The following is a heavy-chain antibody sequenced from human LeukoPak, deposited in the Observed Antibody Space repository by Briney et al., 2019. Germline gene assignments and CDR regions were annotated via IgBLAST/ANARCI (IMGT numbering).Heavy chain of an antibody. D-gene: IGHD3-10*01. Sequence: GGSLRLSCAAPGFTFSTYTMNWVRQAPGKGLEWVSSTSSSSYFIYYADSVRGRFTISRDNAKNSLYLQMNSLRDEDTALYYCARGGLVRGNMNSLIAFDIWGQGIMVTVSS. CDR1: GFTFSTYT. V-gene: IGHV3-21*01. J-gene: IGHJ3*02. CDR2: TSSSSYFI. CDR3: ARGGLVRGNMNSLIAFDI.